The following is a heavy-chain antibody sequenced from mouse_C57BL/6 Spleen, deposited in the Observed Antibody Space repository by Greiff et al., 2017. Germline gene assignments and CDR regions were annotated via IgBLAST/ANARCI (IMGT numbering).Heavy chain of an antibody. V-gene: IGHV1-76*01. CDR2: IYPGSGNT. D-gene: IGHD2-2*01. CDR3: ASCGYGWYFDG. J-gene: IGHJ1*03. CDR1: GYTFTDYY. Sequence: QVQLQQSGAELVRPGASVKLSCKASGYTFTDYYINWVKQRPGQGLEWIARIYPGSGNTYYNEKFKGKATLTAEKSSSTAYMQLSSLTSEDSAVYLCASCGYGWYFDGWGTGTTVTVSS.